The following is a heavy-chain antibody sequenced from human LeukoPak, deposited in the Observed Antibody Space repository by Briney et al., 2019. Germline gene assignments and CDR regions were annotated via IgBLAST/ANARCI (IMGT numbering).Heavy chain of an antibody. CDR2: ISSSSSYI. D-gene: IGHD6-13*01. CDR1: GFTFSSYS. CDR3: ARGGGAAAGTGAFDI. J-gene: IGHJ3*02. Sequence: GGSLRLPCAPSGFTFSSYSMNGVRHSPGKGLEGVSSISSSSSYIYYADSVKGRFTISRDNAKNSLYLQMNSLRAEDTAVYYCARGGGAAAGTGAFDIWGQGTMVTVSS. V-gene: IGHV3-21*01.